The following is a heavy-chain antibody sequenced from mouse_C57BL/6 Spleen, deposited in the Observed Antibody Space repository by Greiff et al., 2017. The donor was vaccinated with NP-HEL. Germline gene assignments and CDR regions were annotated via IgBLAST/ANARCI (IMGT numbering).Heavy chain of an antibody. V-gene: IGHV5-9-1*02. D-gene: IGHD1-1*01. CDR2: ISSGGDYI. Sequence: EVQGVESGEGLVKPGGSLKLSCAASGFTFSSYAMSWVRQTPEKRLEWVAYISSGGDYIYYADTVKGRFTISRDNARNTLYLQMSSLKSEDTAMYYCTRDQDYYGSSLWFAYWGQGTLVTVSA. CDR1: GFTFSSYA. CDR3: TRDQDYYGSSLWFAY. J-gene: IGHJ3*01.